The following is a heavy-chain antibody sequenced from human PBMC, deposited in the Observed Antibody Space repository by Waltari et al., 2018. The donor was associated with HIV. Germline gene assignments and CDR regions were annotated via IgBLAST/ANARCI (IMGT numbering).Heavy chain of an antibody. J-gene: IGHJ4*02. V-gene: IGHV3-49*03. D-gene: IGHD3-9*01. CDR3: LPDYDILTGYLAFDY. Sequence: EVQLVESGGGWVQPGRSLRLSCTASGFTFGDYALRWFRQAPGKGLEWVSFIRSKAYGGTTEYAASVKGRFTISRDDSKSIAYLQMNSLKTEDTAVYYCLPDYDILTGYLAFDYWGQGTLVTVSS. CDR2: IRSKAYGGTT. CDR1: GFTFGDYA.